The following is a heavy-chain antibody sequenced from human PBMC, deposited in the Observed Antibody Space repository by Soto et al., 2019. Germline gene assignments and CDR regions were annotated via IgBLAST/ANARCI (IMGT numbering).Heavy chain of an antibody. Sequence: GGSLKLSCAASGFTFSSYWMSWVRQAPGKGLEWVANIKQDGSEKYYVDSVKGRFTISRDNAKNSLYLQMNSLRAEDTAVYYCARMSGSRIAAPWVYYMDVWGKGTTVTVSS. V-gene: IGHV3-7*01. CDR3: ARMSGSRIAAPWVYYMDV. CDR2: IKQDGSEK. D-gene: IGHD6-13*01. CDR1: GFTFSSYW. J-gene: IGHJ6*03.